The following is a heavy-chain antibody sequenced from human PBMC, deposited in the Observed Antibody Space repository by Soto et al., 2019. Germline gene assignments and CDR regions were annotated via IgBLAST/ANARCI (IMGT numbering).Heavy chain of an antibody. CDR1: GFTFDYYW. J-gene: IGHJ4*02. CDR2: LQTDGSHP. V-gene: IGHV3-74*01. CDR3: ARGGDPDY. Sequence: EVQLVESGGGLVQPGGSLRLSCVASGFTFDYYWMHWVRQAPGEGLMWVSRLQTDGSHPAYADSVKGRFTISRDNAKSTLYLQMNKLRAEDTGVYFCARGGDPDYWGQGTLVTVSS. D-gene: IGHD2-21*02.